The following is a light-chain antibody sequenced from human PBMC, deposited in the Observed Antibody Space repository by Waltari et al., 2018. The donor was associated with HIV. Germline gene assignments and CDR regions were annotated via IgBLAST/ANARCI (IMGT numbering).Light chain of an antibody. CDR3: QSYDNRLRGV. J-gene: IGLJ3*02. Sequence: QRVRISCTGTTFNIGAGHDVHWYQHLPGTAPKLLIFGNNNRPSGVPDRFSGSKSGSSASLAITGLQAEDEADYYCQSYDNRLRGVFGGGTKVTVL. V-gene: IGLV1-40*01. CDR1: TFNIGAGHD. CDR2: GNN.